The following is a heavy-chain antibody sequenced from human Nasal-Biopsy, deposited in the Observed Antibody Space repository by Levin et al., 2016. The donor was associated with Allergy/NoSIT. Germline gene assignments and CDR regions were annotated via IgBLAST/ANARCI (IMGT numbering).Heavy chain of an antibody. CDR2: IWLANSDT. Sequence: GGSLRLSCKGSGYRITNHWIGWVRQMPGKGLEWMGIIWLANSDTKYNAPFQGQVTISADKSTSTAYLQWSSLKASDSALYYCAGTMNGNFHWDYWGQGARVTVSS. D-gene: IGHD2-8*01. J-gene: IGHJ4*02. CDR3: AGTMNGNFHWDY. V-gene: IGHV5-51*01. CDR1: GYRITNHW.